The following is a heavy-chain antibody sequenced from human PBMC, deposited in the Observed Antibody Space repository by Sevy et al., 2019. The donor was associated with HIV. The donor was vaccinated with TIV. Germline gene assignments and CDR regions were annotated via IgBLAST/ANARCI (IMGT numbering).Heavy chain of an antibody. Sequence: GGSLRLSCAASGFTFSSYGMHWVRQAPGKGLEWVALIWYDGSNKCYADSVKGRFTISRDNSKNTLYLQMNSLRAEDTAVYYCAKGQGYFDYWGQGTLVTVSS. CDR3: AKGQGYFDY. CDR1: GFTFSSYG. CDR2: IWYDGSNK. V-gene: IGHV3-33*06. J-gene: IGHJ4*02.